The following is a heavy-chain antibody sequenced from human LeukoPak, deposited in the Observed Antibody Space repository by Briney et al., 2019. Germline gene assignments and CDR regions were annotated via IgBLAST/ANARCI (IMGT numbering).Heavy chain of an antibody. J-gene: IGHJ4*02. V-gene: IGHV3-74*01. CDR2: IIGDGSST. CDR1: GFTFSDYW. CDR3: ARDMYSMSSARGAY. D-gene: IGHD3-10*01. Sequence: GGSLRLSCAASGFTFSDYWMHWVRQAPGKGLVWVARIIGDGSSTTYVESVRGRCTISRDNAKKTLYLQMNSLRAEDAAVYYCARDMYSMSSARGAYWGQGTLVTVSS.